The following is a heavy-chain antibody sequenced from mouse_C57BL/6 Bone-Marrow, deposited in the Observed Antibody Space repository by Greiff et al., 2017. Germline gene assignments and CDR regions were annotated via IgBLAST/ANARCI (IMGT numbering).Heavy chain of an antibody. Sequence: VQLKESGPGLVQPSQSLSITCTVSGSLSTSYGVHWVRQSPGKGLEWLGVIWSGGSTDYNAAFISRLSISKDNSKGQVFFKMNSLQADDTAIYYCARQDDYSSYWYFDVWGTGTTVTVSS. CDR2: IWSGGST. V-gene: IGHV2-2*01. D-gene: IGHD2-4*01. CDR3: ARQDDYSSYWYFDV. J-gene: IGHJ1*03. CDR1: GSLSTSYG.